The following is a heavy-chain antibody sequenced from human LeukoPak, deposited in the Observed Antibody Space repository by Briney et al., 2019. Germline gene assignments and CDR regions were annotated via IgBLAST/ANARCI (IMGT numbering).Heavy chain of an antibody. CDR2: MNPNSGNT. Sequence: ASVKVSCKASGYTFTSYDINWVRQATGQGLEWMGWMNPNSGNTGYAQKFQGRVTMTRNTSISTAYMELSSLRSEDTAVYYCARHYYYGSGSYYTPYYYYYMDVWGKGTTVTISS. CDR3: ARHYYYGSGSYYTPYYYYYMDV. D-gene: IGHD3-10*01. V-gene: IGHV1-8*01. CDR1: GYTFTSYD. J-gene: IGHJ6*03.